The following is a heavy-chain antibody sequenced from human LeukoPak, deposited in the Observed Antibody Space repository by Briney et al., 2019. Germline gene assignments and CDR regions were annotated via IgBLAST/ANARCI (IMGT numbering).Heavy chain of an antibody. Sequence: ASVKVSCKASGYTFTGYYMHWVRQAPGQGLEWMGWINPNSGGTNYAQKFQGRVTMTRDTSISTAYMELSRLRSDDTAVYYCALLEWSPTWDWFDPWGQGTLVTSPQ. CDR1: GYTFTGYY. V-gene: IGHV1-2*02. J-gene: IGHJ5*02. D-gene: IGHD3-3*01. CDR3: ALLEWSPTWDWFDP. CDR2: INPNSGGT.